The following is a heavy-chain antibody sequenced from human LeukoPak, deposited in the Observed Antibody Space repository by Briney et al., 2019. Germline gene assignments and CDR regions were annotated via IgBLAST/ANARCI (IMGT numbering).Heavy chain of an antibody. V-gene: IGHV1-2*06. J-gene: IGHJ5*02. Sequence: GASVKVSCKASGYTFTDYYMHWVRQAPGQGLEWMGRINPNSGDTNYAQEFQGRVTMTRDTSISTAYMELSSLRSDDTAVYYCARAGSFYNWFDPWGQGTLVTVSS. CDR1: GYTFTDYY. CDR2: INPNSGDT. CDR3: ARAGSFYNWFDP.